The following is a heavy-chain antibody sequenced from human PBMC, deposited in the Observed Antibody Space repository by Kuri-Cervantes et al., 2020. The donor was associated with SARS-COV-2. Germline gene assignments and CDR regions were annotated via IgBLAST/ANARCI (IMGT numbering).Heavy chain of an antibody. V-gene: IGHV3-30*03. D-gene: IGHD6-6*01. CDR1: GFTFSNFG. CDR3: ARDAGEHLVQFFMDV. Sequence: GESLKISCAASGFTFSNFGMHWVRQTPGKGLEWVAIISYNGRNRYFADSVKGRLTDSRDNSKNTVYLQMNSLRAEDTAVYHCARDAGEHLVQFFMDVWGEGTTVTVSS. CDR2: ISYNGRNR. J-gene: IGHJ6*03.